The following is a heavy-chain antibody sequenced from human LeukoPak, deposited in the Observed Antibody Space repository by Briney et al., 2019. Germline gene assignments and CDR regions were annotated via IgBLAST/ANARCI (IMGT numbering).Heavy chain of an antibody. CDR1: GFTFSSYA. CDR3: AKQVWYSSSWYSHY. D-gene: IGHD6-13*01. CDR2: ISGSGNST. Sequence: GGSLRLSCAASGFTFSSYAMSWVRQAPGKGLEWVSTISGSGNSTFYADSVKGRRFTISRDNSKNTLYLQMNSLRAEDTAVYYCAKQVWYSSSWYSHYWGQGILVTVSS. V-gene: IGHV3-23*01. J-gene: IGHJ4*02.